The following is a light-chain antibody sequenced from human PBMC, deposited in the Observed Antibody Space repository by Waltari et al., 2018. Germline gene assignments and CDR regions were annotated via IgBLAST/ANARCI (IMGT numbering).Light chain of an antibody. V-gene: IGLV1-40*01. J-gene: IGLJ2*01. Sequence: QSVLTQPPSVSGAPGQRVTISCTGSSSNLGGYSVQLYQQLPGTAPKLLIYENNKRPSGVSDRFSGSQSGTSASLTITGLQSEDEADYYCQSYDSSLSAWVFGGGTRLTVL. CDR3: QSYDSSLSAWV. CDR1: SSNLGGYS. CDR2: ENN.